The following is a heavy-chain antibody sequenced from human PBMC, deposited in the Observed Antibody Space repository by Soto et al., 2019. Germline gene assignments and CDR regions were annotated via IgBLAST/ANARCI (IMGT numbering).Heavy chain of an antibody. CDR1: GGSISSPYDY. CDR3: AKHGLTAYMAYYFDL. D-gene: IGHD3-16*01. Sequence: QLQLQESVPGLVKPSATLSLTCTVSGGSISSPYDYWGWIRQSPGRGLEWIASIYHSGSSYYNPSLKSRITISVDTSKNQFSLNLTSVTAADTAVYYCAKHGLTAYMAYYFDLWGRGTLVTVSS. J-gene: IGHJ4*02. CDR2: IYHSGSS. V-gene: IGHV4-39*01.